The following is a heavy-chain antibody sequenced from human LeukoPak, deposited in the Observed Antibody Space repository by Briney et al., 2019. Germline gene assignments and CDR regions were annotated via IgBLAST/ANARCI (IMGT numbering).Heavy chain of an antibody. Sequence: GGSLRLSCAASGFTFSSYAMSWVRQAPGKGLEWVSAISSSGGSTYYADSVKGRFTISRDNSKNTLYLQMNSLRAEGTAVYYCAKLACAAPARDSGTSCSPGAFDYWGQGTLVTVSS. D-gene: IGHD2-2*01. CDR3: AKLACAAPARDSGTSCSPGAFDY. V-gene: IGHV3-23*01. CDR1: GFTFSSYA. CDR2: ISSSGGST. J-gene: IGHJ4*02.